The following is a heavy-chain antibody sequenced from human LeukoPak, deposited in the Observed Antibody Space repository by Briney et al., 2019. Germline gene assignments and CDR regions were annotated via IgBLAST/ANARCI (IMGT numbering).Heavy chain of an antibody. D-gene: IGHD5-24*01. V-gene: IGHV3-53*01. J-gene: IGHJ4*02. CDR3: ARAGGMATGLWYFDY. CDR2: IYSGGST. Sequence: GESLRLSCAASGFTVSSNYVSWVRQAPGKGLEWVSVIYSGGSTYYADSVKGRFTISRDNSKNTLYLQMNSLRAEDTAVYYCARAGGMATGLWYFDYWGQGTLVTVSS. CDR1: GFTVSSNY.